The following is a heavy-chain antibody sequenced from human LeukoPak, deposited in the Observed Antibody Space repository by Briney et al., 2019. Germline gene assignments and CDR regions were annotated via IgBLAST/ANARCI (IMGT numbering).Heavy chain of an antibody. Sequence: GGSLRLSCAASGFTLSDYFMSWIRQAPGKGLEWISYISSTGSAIYYADSVKGRFTISRDNAKNSLFLQINSLRVDDTAVYYCARDGYNYSPFDNWGQGTLVTVSS. J-gene: IGHJ4*02. CDR1: GFTLSDYF. CDR3: ARDGYNYSPFDN. V-gene: IGHV3-11*01. D-gene: IGHD5-24*01. CDR2: ISSTGSAI.